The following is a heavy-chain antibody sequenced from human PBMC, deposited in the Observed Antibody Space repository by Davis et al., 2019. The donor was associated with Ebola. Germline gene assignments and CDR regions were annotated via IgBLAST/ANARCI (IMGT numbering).Heavy chain of an antibody. V-gene: IGHV3-72*01. D-gene: IGHD1-20*01. J-gene: IGHJ3*02. CDR3: ARIAPLYNWNPGDAFDI. CDR1: GFTFSDHY. CDR2: TRNKANSYTT. Sequence: GESLKISCAASGFTFSDHYMDWVRQAPGKGLEWVGRTRNKANSYTTEYAASVKGRFTISRDDSKNSLYLQMNSLKTEDTTVYYCARIAPLYNWNPGDAFDIWGQGTMVTVSS.